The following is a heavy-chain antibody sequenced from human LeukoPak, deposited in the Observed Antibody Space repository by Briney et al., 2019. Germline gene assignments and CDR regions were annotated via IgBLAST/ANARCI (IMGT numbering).Heavy chain of an antibody. J-gene: IGHJ4*02. CDR3: ARAPDYGYYVRDKRAFDY. CDR2: IYYSGST. V-gene: IGHV4-59*11. D-gene: IGHD4-17*01. Sequence: PSETLSLTCTVSGGSISSHYWSWIRQPPGKGLEWIGYIYYSGSTNYNPSLKSRVNISVDTSKNQFSLKLSSVTAADTAVYYCARAPDYGYYVRDKRAFDYWGQGTLVTVSS. CDR1: GGSISSHY.